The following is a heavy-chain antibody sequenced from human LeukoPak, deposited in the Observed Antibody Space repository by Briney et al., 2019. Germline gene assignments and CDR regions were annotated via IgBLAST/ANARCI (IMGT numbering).Heavy chain of an antibody. D-gene: IGHD3-16*02. Sequence: GGSLRLSCAASGFTFSSYAMHWLRQAPGKGLEWVAVISYDGSNKYYADSVKGRFTISRDNSKNTLYLQMNSLRAEDTAVYYCARESMITFGGVIVGPFDYWGQGTLVTVSS. V-gene: IGHV3-30*04. CDR1: GFTFSSYA. J-gene: IGHJ4*02. CDR3: ARESMITFGGVIVGPFDY. CDR2: ISYDGSNK.